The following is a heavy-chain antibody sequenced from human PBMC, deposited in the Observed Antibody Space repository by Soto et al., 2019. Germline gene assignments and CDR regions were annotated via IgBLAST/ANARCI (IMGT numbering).Heavy chain of an antibody. Sequence: SETLSLTCTVSGGSISSSSYYWGWIRQPPGKGLEWIGSIYYSGSTYYNPSLKSRVTISVDTSKNQFSLKLSSVTAADTAVYYCTGGAVAALSYYYYMDVWGKGTTVTVSS. V-gene: IGHV4-39*01. CDR2: IYYSGST. CDR3: TGGAVAALSYYYYMDV. J-gene: IGHJ6*03. CDR1: GGSISSSSYY. D-gene: IGHD6-19*01.